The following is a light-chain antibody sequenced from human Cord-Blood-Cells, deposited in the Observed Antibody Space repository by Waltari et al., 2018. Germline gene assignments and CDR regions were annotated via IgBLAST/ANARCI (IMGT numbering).Light chain of an antibody. J-gene: IGKJ4*01. Sequence: EIVSTQSPATLSCSPGKRATLSCRATQSVSSYLAWYQHKTGQAPRLLIYDASNRATGIPARFSGSGSGTDFTLTISSLEPEDFAVYYCQQRSNWLTFGGGTKVEIK. CDR2: DAS. CDR1: QSVSSY. CDR3: QQRSNWLT. V-gene: IGKV3-11*01.